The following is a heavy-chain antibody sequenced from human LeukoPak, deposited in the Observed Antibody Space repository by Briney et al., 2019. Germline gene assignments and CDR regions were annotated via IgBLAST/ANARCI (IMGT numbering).Heavy chain of an antibody. CDR3: ARDPHDY. CDR2: IIPILGIA. CDR1: EGTFSSYT. V-gene: IGHV1-69*04. Sequence: SVKVSCKASEGTFSSYTISWLRQAPGQGLEWMGRIIPILGIANYAQQFQGRVTITADKSTSTAYMELSSLRSEDTAVYYCARDPHDYWGQGTLVTVSS. J-gene: IGHJ4*02.